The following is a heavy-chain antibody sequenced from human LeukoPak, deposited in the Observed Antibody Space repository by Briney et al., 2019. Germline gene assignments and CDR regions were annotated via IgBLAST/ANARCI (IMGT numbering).Heavy chain of an antibody. V-gene: IGHV3-48*03. CDR3: ARLVGDDSSGYYQTYFDY. J-gene: IGHJ4*02. CDR1: GFTFSSYE. CDR2: ISSSGSTI. D-gene: IGHD3-22*01. Sequence: GGSLRPSCAASGFTFSSYEMNWVRQAPGKGLEWVSYISSSGSTIYYADSVKGRFTISRDNAKNSLYLQMNSLRAEDTAVYYCARLVGDDSSGYYQTYFDYWGQGTLVTVSS.